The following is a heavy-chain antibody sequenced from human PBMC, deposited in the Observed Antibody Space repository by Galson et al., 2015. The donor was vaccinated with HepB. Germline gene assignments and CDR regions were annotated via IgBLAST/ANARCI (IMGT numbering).Heavy chain of an antibody. J-gene: IGHJ3*02. CDR2: ISYSGNT. CDR1: GGSLSTFY. V-gene: IGHV4-59*08. Sequence: SETLSLTCIVSGGSLSTFYWSWIQQSPGRGLEWLGYISYSGNTHYNPSLKSRLTISLDTSKSQFSLNLSSVTAADTAVYFCARSPYYGSNSRGVLDIWGQGTMVTVSS. CDR3: ARSPYYGSNSRGVLDI. D-gene: IGHD4-23*01.